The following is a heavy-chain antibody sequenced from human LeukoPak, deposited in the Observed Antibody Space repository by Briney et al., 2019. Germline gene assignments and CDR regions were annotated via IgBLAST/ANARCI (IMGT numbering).Heavy chain of an antibody. V-gene: IGHV1-18*01. CDR3: ARVGNAWDYYYMDV. D-gene: IGHD2-2*01. J-gene: IGHJ6*03. Sequence: ASVKVSCKASGYTFISYGISWVRQAPGQGLEWMGWISAYNGNTKYAQKLQGRVTMTTDTSTSTAYMELRSLRSDDTAVYYCARVGNAWDYYYMDVWGKGTTVSVSS. CDR1: GYTFISYG. CDR2: ISAYNGNT.